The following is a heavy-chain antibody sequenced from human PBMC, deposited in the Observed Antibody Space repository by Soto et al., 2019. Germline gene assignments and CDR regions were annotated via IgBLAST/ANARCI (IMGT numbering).Heavy chain of an antibody. CDR3: VRGTMAPGLDH. Sequence: EVQLVESGGGLVQPGGSLRLSCAASGFTFSSYWINWVRQTPGKRLEWVANIKGDGSEKYYVDSLKGRFTISRDNAKNSLYLPMNSLRAEDTAVYYCVRGTMAPGLDHWGQGTLVTVSS. J-gene: IGHJ4*02. V-gene: IGHV3-7*01. CDR2: IKGDGSEK. D-gene: IGHD3-3*01. CDR1: GFTFSSYW.